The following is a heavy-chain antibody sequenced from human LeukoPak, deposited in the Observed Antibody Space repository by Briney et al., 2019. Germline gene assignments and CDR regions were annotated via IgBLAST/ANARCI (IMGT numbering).Heavy chain of an antibody. Sequence: GASVKVSCKASGYTFTGYYMHWVRQAPGQGLEWMGWINPNSGGTNYAQKFQGRVTMTRDTSISTAYMELSRLRSDDTAVYYCARGLVGTAMAFSYYYYYMDVWGKGTTVTVSS. CDR3: ARGLVGTAMAFSYYYYYMDV. CDR1: GYTFTGYY. V-gene: IGHV1-2*02. D-gene: IGHD5-18*01. J-gene: IGHJ6*03. CDR2: INPNSGGT.